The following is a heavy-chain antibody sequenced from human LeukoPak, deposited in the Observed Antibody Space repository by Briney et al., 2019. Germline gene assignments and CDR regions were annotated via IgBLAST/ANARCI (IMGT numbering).Heavy chain of an antibody. Sequence: PGGSLRLSCAASGFTFSSYSMNWVRQAPGKGLEWVSSISSSSYIYYADSVKGRFTISRDNAKNSLYLQMNSLRAEDTAVYYCARGQSRYGDIPGNWGQGTLVTVSS. D-gene: IGHD4-17*01. J-gene: IGHJ4*02. CDR3: ARGQSRYGDIPGN. CDR2: ISSSSYI. V-gene: IGHV3-21*01. CDR1: GFTFSSYS.